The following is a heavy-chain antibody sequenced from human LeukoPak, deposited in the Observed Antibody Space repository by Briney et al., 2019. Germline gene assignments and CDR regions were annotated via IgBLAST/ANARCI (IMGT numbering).Heavy chain of an antibody. D-gene: IGHD3-22*01. J-gene: IGHJ5*02. CDR2: ISYDGNNK. Sequence: PGGSLRLSCSASGFTFSSYSMHWVRQAPGKGLEWVAVISYDGNNKYDADSVKGRFTISRDNSKNTLYLQMNSLRAEDTAVYYCALDGGYYDSSGFTAAWGQGTLVTVSS. CDR3: ALDGGYYDSSGFTAA. V-gene: IGHV3-30-3*01. CDR1: GFTFSSYS.